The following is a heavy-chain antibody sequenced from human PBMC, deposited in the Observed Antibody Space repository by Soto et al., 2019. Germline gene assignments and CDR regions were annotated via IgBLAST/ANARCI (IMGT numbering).Heavy chain of an antibody. J-gene: IGHJ4*02. CDR1: GFTFSSYG. D-gene: IGHD3-22*01. V-gene: IGHV3-33*01. CDR3: AREYYYDSSGYFDY. Sequence: GGSLRLSCAASGFTFSSYGMHWVRQAPGKGLEWVAVIWYDGSNKYYADSVRGRFTISRDNSKNTLYLQMNSLRAEDTAVYYCAREYYYDSSGYFDYWGQGTLVTVSS. CDR2: IWYDGSNK.